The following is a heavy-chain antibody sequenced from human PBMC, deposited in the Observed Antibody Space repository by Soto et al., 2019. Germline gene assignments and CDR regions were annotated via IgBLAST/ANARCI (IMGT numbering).Heavy chain of an antibody. CDR1: GGSISSGGYY. CDR2: IYYSGST. J-gene: IGHJ3*02. CDR3: ARDHYDSSGYYYVDDAFDI. V-gene: IGHV4-31*03. D-gene: IGHD3-22*01. Sequence: SETLSLTCTVSGGSISSGGYYWSWIRQHPGKGLEWIGYIYYSGSTYYNPSLKSRVTISVDTSKNQFSLKLSSVTAADTAVYYCARDHYDSSGYYYVDDAFDIWGRGTMVTVSS.